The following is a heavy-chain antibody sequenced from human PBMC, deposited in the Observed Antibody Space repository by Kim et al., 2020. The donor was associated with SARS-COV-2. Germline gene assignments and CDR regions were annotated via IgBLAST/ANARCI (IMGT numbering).Heavy chain of an antibody. CDR3: GMDNPKLYGDIDC. J-gene: IGHJ4*01. Sequence: GGSLRLSCAASGFPFSNYGMNWVRQTPGKGLEWVASISEDSSATYYADSVKGRFTISRDTSNTLFLQLSSLRVDDTALYYCGMDNPKLYGDIDCWGHGTLLTVSS. CDR2: ISEDSSAT. CDR1: GFPFSNYG. D-gene: IGHD4-17*01. V-gene: IGHV3-23*01.